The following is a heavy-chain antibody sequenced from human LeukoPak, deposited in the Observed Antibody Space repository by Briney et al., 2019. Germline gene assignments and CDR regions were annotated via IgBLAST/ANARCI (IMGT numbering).Heavy chain of an antibody. CDR3: ARDHRYAFDN. CDR1: GFNFIDYS. Sequence: GGSLRLSCAASGFNFIDYSMNWVRQAPGKGLEWISYIGISSGNTKYADSVKGRFTISRDKARNSLYLQMNSLRVEDTAVYYCARDHRYAFDNWGHGTLVTLSS. D-gene: IGHD5-12*01. J-gene: IGHJ4*01. CDR2: IGISSGNT. V-gene: IGHV3-48*01.